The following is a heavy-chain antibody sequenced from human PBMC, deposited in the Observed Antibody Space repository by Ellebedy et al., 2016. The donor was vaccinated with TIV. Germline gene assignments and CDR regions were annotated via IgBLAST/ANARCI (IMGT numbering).Heavy chain of an antibody. Sequence: SETLSLXXTVSGGSISSYYWSWIRQPPGKGLEWIGYIYYSGSTNYNPSLKSRVTMSVDTSKNQFSLKLSSVTAADTAVYYCARDRDGPAAPTGGDYYYYYYMDVWGKGTTVTVSS. CDR2: IYYSGST. CDR3: ARDRDGPAAPTGGDYYYYYYMDV. D-gene: IGHD2-2*01. V-gene: IGHV4-59*12. J-gene: IGHJ6*03. CDR1: GGSISSYY.